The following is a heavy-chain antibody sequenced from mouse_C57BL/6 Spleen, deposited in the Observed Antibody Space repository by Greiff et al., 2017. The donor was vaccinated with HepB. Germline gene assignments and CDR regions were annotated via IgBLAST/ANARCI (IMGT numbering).Heavy chain of an antibody. CDR1: GYTFTSYW. D-gene: IGHD1-1*01. CDR2: IYPGSGST. V-gene: IGHV1-55*01. Sequence: QVQLQQPGAELVKPGASVKMSCKASGYTFTSYWITWVKQRPGQGLEWIGDIYPGSGSTNYNEKFKSKATLTVDTSSSTAYMQLSSLTSEDSAVYYCARSGVVYWYFDVWGTGTTVTVSS. CDR3: ARSGVVYWYFDV. J-gene: IGHJ1*03.